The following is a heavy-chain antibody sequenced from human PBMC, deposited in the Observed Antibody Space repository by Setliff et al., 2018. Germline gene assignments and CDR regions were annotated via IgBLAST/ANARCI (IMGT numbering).Heavy chain of an antibody. D-gene: IGHD3-3*01. J-gene: IGHJ4*02. CDR1: GFTFSSYW. Sequence: SLRLSCAGSGFTFSSYWMHWVRQAPGKGLEWVSRLNEDGSTTTYADAVKGRFTISRDNAKNTLYLQMNSLRAEDTAVYYCGRDLSGRSDHWGQGTLVTVSS. V-gene: IGHV3-74*03. CDR2: LNEDGSTT. CDR3: GRDLSGRSDH.